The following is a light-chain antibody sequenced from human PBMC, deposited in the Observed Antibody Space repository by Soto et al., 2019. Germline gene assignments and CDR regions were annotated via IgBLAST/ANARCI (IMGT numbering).Light chain of an antibody. V-gene: IGKV1-5*03. Sequence: IQLTQSPSTLSASVGDRVTITCRASQSIGSWLAWYQQQPGKAPKLLIYKASTLESGVPSRFSGTGSETEFTLTISSLQPDDSATYYCQPYSSYSRTFGQGTKVDNK. CDR3: QPYSSYSRT. J-gene: IGKJ1*01. CDR1: QSIGSW. CDR2: KAS.